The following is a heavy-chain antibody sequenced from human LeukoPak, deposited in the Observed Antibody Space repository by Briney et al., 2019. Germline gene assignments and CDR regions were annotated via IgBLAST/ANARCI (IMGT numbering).Heavy chain of an antibody. D-gene: IGHD1-26*01. CDR2: IYHSGST. CDR3: ATYGNQMGAQEY. Sequence: PSETLSLTCAVSGGSISSGGYSWSWIRQPPGKGLEWIGYIYHSGSTYYNPSLKSRVTISVDRSKNQFSLKLSSVTAADTAVYYCATYGNQMGAQEYWGQGTLVTVSS. J-gene: IGHJ4*02. V-gene: IGHV4-30-2*01. CDR1: GGSISSGGYS.